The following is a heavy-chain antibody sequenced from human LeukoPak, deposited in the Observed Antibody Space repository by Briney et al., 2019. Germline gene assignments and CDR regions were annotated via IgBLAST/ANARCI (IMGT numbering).Heavy chain of an antibody. J-gene: IGHJ4*02. V-gene: IGHV3-23*01. D-gene: IGHD6-19*01. CDR3: AKPRYSTGWTNFDH. Sequence: GGSLRLSCAASGFTVSSYGMRSVRQAPGKGLECVSCISGSAGTTYYADSVKGRFTISRDNSTNTLYLQMSSLRAEDTAVYYCAKPRYSTGWTNFDHWGQGTLVTVSS. CDR1: GFTVSSYG. CDR2: ISGSAGTT.